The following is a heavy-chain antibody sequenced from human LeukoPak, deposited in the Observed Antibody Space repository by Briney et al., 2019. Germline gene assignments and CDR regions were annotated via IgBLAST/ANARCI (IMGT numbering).Heavy chain of an antibody. Sequence: SVKVSCKASGGTFSSYAISWVRQAPGQGLEWMGRITPIFGTANYAQKFQGRVTITTDESTSTAYMELSSLRSEDTAVYYCARASGITGTTRDFDYWGQGTLVTVSS. D-gene: IGHD1-20*01. CDR2: ITPIFGTA. CDR1: GGTFSSYA. J-gene: IGHJ4*02. CDR3: ARASGITGTTRDFDY. V-gene: IGHV1-69*05.